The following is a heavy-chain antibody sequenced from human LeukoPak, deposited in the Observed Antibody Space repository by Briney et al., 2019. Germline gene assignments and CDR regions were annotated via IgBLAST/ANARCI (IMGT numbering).Heavy chain of an antibody. J-gene: IGHJ4*02. D-gene: IGHD6-19*01. CDR3: ARGGSGWYREQNFDY. CDR1: GFTFSSYS. CDR2: ISSSSSYI. V-gene: IGHV3-21*01. Sequence: GGSLRLSCAASGFTFSSYSMNWVRQAPGKGLEWVSSISSSSSYIYYADSVKGRFTISRDNAKNSLYLQMNSLRAEDTAVYYCARGGSGWYREQNFDYWGQGTLVTVSS.